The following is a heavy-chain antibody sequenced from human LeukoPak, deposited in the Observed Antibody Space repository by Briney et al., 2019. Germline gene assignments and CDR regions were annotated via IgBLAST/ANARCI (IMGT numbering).Heavy chain of an antibody. CDR1: GVTFSSYW. Sequence: PGGSLRLSCAASGVTFSSYWMSWVRQAPGKGLEWVSFIRYDGSNRNYADSVQGRFTTSRDNSKNTLYLQMTSLRAADTAVYYCAKRPPASGLDYLGQGTLVTVSS. V-gene: IGHV3-30*02. CDR3: AKRPPASGLDY. J-gene: IGHJ4*02. D-gene: IGHD3-10*01. CDR2: IRYDGSNR.